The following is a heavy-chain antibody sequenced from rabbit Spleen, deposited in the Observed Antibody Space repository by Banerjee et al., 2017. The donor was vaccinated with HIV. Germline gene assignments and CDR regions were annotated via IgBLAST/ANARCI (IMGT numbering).Heavy chain of an antibody. CDR2: IDTGSSGFT. Sequence: QEQLEESGGDLVKPGASLTLTCIASGVSFSGSSYMCWVRQAPGKGLEWIACIDTGSSGFTYFATWAKGRFTCSKTSSTTVTLQMTRLTAADTATYFCARDSGSSFSSYGMDLWGQGTLVTVS. V-gene: IGHV1S45*01. J-gene: IGHJ6*01. D-gene: IGHD8-1*01. CDR3: ARDSGSSFSSYGMDL. CDR1: GVSFSGSSY.